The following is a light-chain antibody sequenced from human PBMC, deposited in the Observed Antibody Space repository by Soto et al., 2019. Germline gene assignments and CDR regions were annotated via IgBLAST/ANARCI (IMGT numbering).Light chain of an antibody. Sequence: QSVLTQPPSASGTPGQRVTISCSGSSSNIGTNTVIWYQQLPGAAPKLLIYSDNQRPSGVPDRFSGSMSGTSASLAISGLQSEYEADYYCAAWDVSLVVFGGGTKLTVL. CDR3: AAWDVSLVV. CDR1: SSNIGTNT. V-gene: IGLV1-44*01. J-gene: IGLJ2*01. CDR2: SDN.